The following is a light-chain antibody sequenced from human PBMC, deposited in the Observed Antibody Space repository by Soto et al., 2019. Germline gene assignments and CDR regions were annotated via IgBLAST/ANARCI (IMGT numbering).Light chain of an antibody. Sequence: IVITHSPATLSVSPRQRSTLSSSAGQNIHTNLAWYQQRPGQAPRLLFYGASTGATGLPARFSGSGSGTDFTLTISSLEPEDFAVYYCQQRSNWPITFGQGTRLEN. CDR3: QQRSNWPIT. V-gene: IGKV3-11*01. CDR1: QNIHTN. CDR2: GAS. J-gene: IGKJ5*01.